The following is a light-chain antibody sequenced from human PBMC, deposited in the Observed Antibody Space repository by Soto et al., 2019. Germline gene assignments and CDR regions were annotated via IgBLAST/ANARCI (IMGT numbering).Light chain of an antibody. CDR2: EVS. CDR3: SSYVGSKNFGEVV. CDR1: SSDIGDYNY. J-gene: IGLJ2*01. Sequence: QSALTQPPSASGSPGQSVTISCTGTSSDIGDYNYVSWYQQHPGKAPKLMIYEVSKRPSGVPDRFSGSKSGNTASLTVSGLQAEDEAEYHCSSYVGSKNFGEVVFGGGTKLTVL. V-gene: IGLV2-8*01.